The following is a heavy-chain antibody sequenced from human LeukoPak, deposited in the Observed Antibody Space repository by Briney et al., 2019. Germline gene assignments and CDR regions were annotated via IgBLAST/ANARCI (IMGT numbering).Heavy chain of an antibody. CDR2: ISGSGTTI. J-gene: IGHJ3*02. CDR3: ATRSHASDI. V-gene: IGHV3-11*01. Sequence: GGSLRLSCAASEFTFSDYYMSWIRQAPGKGLEWVSYISGSGTTIYYADSVKGRFTISRDNAKNSLYLQMNSLRVEDTAVYYCATRSHASDIWGQGTMVTVSS. CDR1: EFTFSDYY.